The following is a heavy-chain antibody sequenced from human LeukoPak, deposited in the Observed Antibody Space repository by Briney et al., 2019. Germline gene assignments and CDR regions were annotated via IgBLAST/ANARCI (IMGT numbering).Heavy chain of an antibody. CDR2: INPKSGDT. CDR1: GYTFTGYY. Sequence: ASVKVSCKGSGYTFTGYYMHWVRQAPGQGLEWMGWINPKSGDTHYAQKFQGRVTMTRDTSISTAYMELSTLRSDDTAVYYCARDSVTGTADYWGQGTLVTVSS. J-gene: IGHJ4*02. D-gene: IGHD6-19*01. CDR3: ARDSVTGTADY. V-gene: IGHV1-2*02.